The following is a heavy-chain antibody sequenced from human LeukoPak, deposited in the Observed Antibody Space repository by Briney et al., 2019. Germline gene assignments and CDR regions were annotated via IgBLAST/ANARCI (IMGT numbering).Heavy chain of an antibody. Sequence: GGSLRLSCVASGFPFNKAWMSWVRQAPGKGLGWVGRIRSRADGAITDYATPVKGRFTISRDDSKNTLFLQMNSLRSDDTAVYYCTTAFSTYWWPGWGQGTLVAVSS. D-gene: IGHD2-8*02. CDR3: TTAFSTYWWPG. J-gene: IGHJ4*02. CDR1: GFPFNKAW. CDR2: IRSRADGAIT. V-gene: IGHV3-15*01.